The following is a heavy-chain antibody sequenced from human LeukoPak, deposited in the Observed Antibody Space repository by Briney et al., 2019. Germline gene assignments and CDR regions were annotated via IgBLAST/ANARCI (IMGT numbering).Heavy chain of an antibody. CDR3: ARERPLGGYGY. J-gene: IGHJ4*02. D-gene: IGHD1-1*01. Sequence: ASVKVSCKASGYTLTSYGISWVRQAPGQGLEWMGWISAYNGNTNYAQKLQGRVTMTTDTSTSTAYMVLRSLRSDDTAVYYCARERPLGGYGYWGQGTLVTVSS. CDR1: GYTLTSYG. CDR2: ISAYNGNT. V-gene: IGHV1-18*01.